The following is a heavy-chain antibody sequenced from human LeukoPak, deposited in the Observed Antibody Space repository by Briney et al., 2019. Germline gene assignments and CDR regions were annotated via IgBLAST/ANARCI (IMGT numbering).Heavy chain of an antibody. D-gene: IGHD1-20*01. J-gene: IGHJ5*02. CDR1: GFTFDDHA. Sequence: PGGSLRLSCAASGFTFDDHAMHWVQQAPGKGLEWVSGISWNSGSIGYADSVKGRFTISRDNAKNSLYLQMNSLRAEDTALYYCAKGGYNWNPFDPWGQGTLVTVSS. CDR3: AKGGYNWNPFDP. V-gene: IGHV3-9*01. CDR2: ISWNSGSI.